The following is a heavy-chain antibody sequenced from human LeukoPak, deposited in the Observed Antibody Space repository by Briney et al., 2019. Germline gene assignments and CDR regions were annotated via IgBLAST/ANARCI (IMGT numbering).Heavy chain of an antibody. CDR2: ISGSGGST. Sequence: GGSLRLSCAASGFTFSSYAMSWVRQAPGKGLEWVSAISGSGGSTYYADSVKGRFTISRDNSKNTLYLQMNSLRAEDTAVYYCAKDIRSSGYSDYYYYMDVWGKGTTVTVFS. CDR1: GFTFSSYA. J-gene: IGHJ6*03. D-gene: IGHD5-12*01. CDR3: AKDIRSSGYSDYYYYMDV. V-gene: IGHV3-23*01.